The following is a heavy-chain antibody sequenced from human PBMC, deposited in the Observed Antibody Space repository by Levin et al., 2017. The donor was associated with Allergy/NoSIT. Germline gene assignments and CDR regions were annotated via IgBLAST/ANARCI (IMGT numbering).Heavy chain of an antibody. CDR2: ISNSGGST. D-gene: IGHD4-11*01. CDR1: GFTFSSYA. CDR3: AKELKYTNFMYYYYAMDV. Sequence: GGSLRLSCAASGFTFSSYAMSWVRQAPGKGLEWVSTISNSGGSTYYADSVKGRFTISRDNSKNTLFLQMNSLRAEDTAVYYCAKELKYTNFMYYYYAMDVWGQGTTVTVSS. V-gene: IGHV3-23*01. J-gene: IGHJ6*02.